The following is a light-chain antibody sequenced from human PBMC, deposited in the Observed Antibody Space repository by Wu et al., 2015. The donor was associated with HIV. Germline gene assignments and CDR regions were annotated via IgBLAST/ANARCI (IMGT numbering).Light chain of an antibody. CDR3: QQYNFWPT. V-gene: IGKV3-15*01. CDR1: QSVNNK. J-gene: IGKJ4*01. Sequence: EIVLTQSPATLSLSPGERVTLSCRVSQSVNNKLAWYQQKPGQAPRLVIQGASTRATNIPARFTGSGSGTEFALTISSLQSEDFAVYYCQQYNFWPTFGGGTKVEIK. CDR2: GAS.